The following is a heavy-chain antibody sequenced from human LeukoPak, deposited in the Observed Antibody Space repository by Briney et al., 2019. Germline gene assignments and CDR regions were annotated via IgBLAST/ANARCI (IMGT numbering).Heavy chain of an antibody. CDR3: ATSSWNYCDY. CDR1: GYTLTELS. D-gene: IGHD6-13*01. CDR2: FDPEDGET. J-gene: IGHJ4*02. V-gene: IGHV1-24*01. Sequence: ASVKVSCKVSGYTLTELSMHWVRQAPGKGLEWMGGFDPEDGETIYAQKFQGRVTMTGDTSTDTAYMELSSLRSEDTAVYYCATSSWNYCDYWGQGTLVTVSS.